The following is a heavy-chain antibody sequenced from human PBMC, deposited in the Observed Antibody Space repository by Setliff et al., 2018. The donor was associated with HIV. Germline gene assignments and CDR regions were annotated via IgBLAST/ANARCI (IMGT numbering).Heavy chain of an antibody. J-gene: IGHJ3*02. D-gene: IGHD1-20*01. V-gene: IGHV5-10-1*01. Sequence: GESLKISCKGSGYSFTSYWISWVRQMPGKGLEWMGRIDPSDSYTNYSPSFQGHVTISADKSISTAYLQWSSLKASDTAMYYCARRIANWNVDDAFDIGGQGTMVTVSS. CDR3: ARRIANWNVDDAFDI. CDR2: IDPSDSYT. CDR1: GYSFTSYW.